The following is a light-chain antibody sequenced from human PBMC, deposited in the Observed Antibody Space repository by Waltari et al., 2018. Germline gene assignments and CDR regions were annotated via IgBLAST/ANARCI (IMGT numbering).Light chain of an antibody. V-gene: IGLV2-14*01. CDR3: SSFTISSTWV. CDR2: AVS. J-gene: IGLJ3*02. CDR1: SRDVGGYNY. Sequence: QSALTQPASVSGSPGQSITISCTGTSRDVGGYNYVSWYQQHPGKPPKLMIYAVSNRPSGVSNRFSGSKSGNTASLTISGLQAEDEADYYCSSFTISSTWVFGGGTKLTVL.